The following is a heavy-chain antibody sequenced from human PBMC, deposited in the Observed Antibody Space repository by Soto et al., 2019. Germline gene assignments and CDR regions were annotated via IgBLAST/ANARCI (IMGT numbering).Heavy chain of an antibody. CDR2: FNPILSFS. CDR3: ATSFGSGSRAFDY. Sequence: QVQLVQSGAEVKKPGSSVKVSCKASGDTFNFYTINWVRQAPGLGLEWMGRFNPILSFSNSALKFQGRVTLTADKSTSTAYVVLSSLRSEDTAIYYCATSFGSGSRAFDYWGQGALVTVSS. CDR1: GDTFNFYT. V-gene: IGHV1-69*02. J-gene: IGHJ4*02. D-gene: IGHD3-10*01.